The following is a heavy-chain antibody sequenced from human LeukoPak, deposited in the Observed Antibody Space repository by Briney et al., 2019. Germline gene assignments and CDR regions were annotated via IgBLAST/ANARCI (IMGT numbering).Heavy chain of an antibody. J-gene: IGHJ4*02. CDR1: GGSISSYY. D-gene: IGHD6-13*01. CDR2: IFYSGST. Sequence: SETLSLTCTVSGGSISSYYWSWVRQPPGKGLEWIGFIFYSGSTNYNPSLQSRVTISLDMSNNQFSLRLTSVTAADTAVYYCAGGHGSSWTFEYWGQGPLVTVSS. CDR3: AGGHGSSWTFEY. V-gene: IGHV4-59*01.